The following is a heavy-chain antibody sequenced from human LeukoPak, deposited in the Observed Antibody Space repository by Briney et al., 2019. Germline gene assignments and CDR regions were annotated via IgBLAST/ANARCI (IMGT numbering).Heavy chain of an antibody. CDR1: GYSFTGYW. J-gene: IGHJ5*02. CDR3: ARQEYCSGGSCYTWFDP. D-gene: IGHD2-15*01. Sequence: GESLKISCKGSGYSFTGYWIGWVRQMPGKGLEWMGIIYPDDSDARYSPSFQGQVTISADKSISTAYLQWSSLKASDTAMYYCARQEYCSGGSCYTWFDPWGQGTLVTVSS. CDR2: IYPDDSDA. V-gene: IGHV5-51*01.